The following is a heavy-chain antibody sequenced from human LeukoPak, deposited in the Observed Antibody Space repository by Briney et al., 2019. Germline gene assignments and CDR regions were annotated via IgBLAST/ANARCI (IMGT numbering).Heavy chain of an antibody. CDR1: GFTFSSYW. Sequence: PGGSLRLSCSASGFTFSSYWMHWVRQAPGKGLVWVSRIYSDGTNTNYADSVKGRFTISRDNAKNTLYLQMNSLRAEDTAVYYCARGGRLVRGTHDYWGQGTLVTVSS. V-gene: IGHV3-74*01. D-gene: IGHD3-10*01. CDR3: ARGGRLVRGTHDY. CDR2: IYSDGTNT. J-gene: IGHJ4*02.